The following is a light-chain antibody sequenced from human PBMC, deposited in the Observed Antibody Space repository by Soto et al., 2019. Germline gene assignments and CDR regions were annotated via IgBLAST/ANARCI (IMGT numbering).Light chain of an antibody. Sequence: DIQMTQSPSTLSASVGDRVSITCRASQSISSWLAWYQQIPGKAPNLLIYLASSLESGVPSRISGSGSGTEFTLTISSLQPGDFATYYCQQYHSYPWTFGQGTKVEIK. J-gene: IGKJ1*01. CDR2: LAS. CDR3: QQYHSYPWT. CDR1: QSISSW. V-gene: IGKV1-5*03.